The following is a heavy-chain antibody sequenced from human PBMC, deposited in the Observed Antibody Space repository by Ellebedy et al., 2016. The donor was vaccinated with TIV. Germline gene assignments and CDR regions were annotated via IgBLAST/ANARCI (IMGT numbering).Heavy chain of an antibody. CDR2: ISPKGHT. J-gene: IGHJ6*02. Sequence: SETLSLXXTVSGAGISSSFWTWIRQPPGRGLEWIGFISPKGHTNYNPSRKSRLTMSVDTSKSQFSLNLRSLTAADSAVYYCARADSSGYYPGYYFGFDVWGHGTTVTVSS. CDR3: ARADSSGYYPGYYFGFDV. V-gene: IGHV4-4*07. CDR1: GAGISSSF. D-gene: IGHD3-22*01.